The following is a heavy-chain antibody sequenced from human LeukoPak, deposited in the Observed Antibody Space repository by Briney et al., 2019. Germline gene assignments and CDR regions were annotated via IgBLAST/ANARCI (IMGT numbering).Heavy chain of an antibody. CDR1: GGSFSDYY. CDR2: ITHSGIT. D-gene: IGHD2-15*01. Sequence: SSETLSLTCAVYGGSFSDYYWTWIRQPPGKGLEWIGEITHSGITNYNPSLKSRVIMSVDTSKNQFSLNLSSVTAADTGFYYCARYHCSGGACYSLADVWGQGNLVTVSS. CDR3: ARYHCSGGACYSLADV. J-gene: IGHJ4*02. V-gene: IGHV4-34*10.